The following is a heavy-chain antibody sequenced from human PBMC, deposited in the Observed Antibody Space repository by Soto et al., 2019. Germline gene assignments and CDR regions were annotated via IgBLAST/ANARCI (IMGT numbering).Heavy chain of an antibody. Sequence: SVKVSCKASGFTFTSSAMQWVRQARGQRLEWIGWIVVGSGNTNYAQKFQERVTITRDMSTSTAYMELSSLRSEDTAVYYCAAEGLGYCSSTSCYRNYYYGMDVWGQGTTVTVSS. V-gene: IGHV1-58*02. CDR3: AAEGLGYCSSTSCYRNYYYGMDV. CDR1: GFTFTSSA. D-gene: IGHD2-2*02. J-gene: IGHJ6*02. CDR2: IVVGSGNT.